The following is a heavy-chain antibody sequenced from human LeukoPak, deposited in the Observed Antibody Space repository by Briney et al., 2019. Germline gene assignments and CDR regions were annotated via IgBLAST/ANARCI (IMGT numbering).Heavy chain of an antibody. D-gene: IGHD5-18*01. Sequence: SETLSLTCAVYGGSFSGYYWSWIRQPPGKGLEWIGEINHSGSTNYNPSLKSRVTISVDTSKNQFSLKLSSVTAADTAVYYCARPHSGYSYGYGYYYYMDVWGKGTTVTISS. V-gene: IGHV4-34*01. CDR1: GGSFSGYY. CDR3: ARPHSGYSYGYGYYYYMDV. CDR2: INHSGST. J-gene: IGHJ6*03.